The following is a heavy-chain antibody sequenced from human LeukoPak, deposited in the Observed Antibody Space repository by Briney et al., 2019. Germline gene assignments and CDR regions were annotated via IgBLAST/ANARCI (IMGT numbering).Heavy chain of an antibody. CDR3: ARDMGFLCFGESPYYYYGMDV. J-gene: IGHJ6*02. CDR2: ISAYNGNT. V-gene: IGHV1-18*01. D-gene: IGHD3-10*01. Sequence: ASVKVSCKASGYTFTSYGISWVRQAPGQGLEWMGWISAYNGNTNYAQKLQGRVTMTTDTSTSTAYMELRSLRSDDTAVYYCARDMGFLCFGESPYYYYGMDVWGQRTTVTVSS. CDR1: GYTFTSYG.